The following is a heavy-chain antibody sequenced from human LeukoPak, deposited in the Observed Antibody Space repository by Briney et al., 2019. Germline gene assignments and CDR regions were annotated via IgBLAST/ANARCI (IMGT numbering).Heavy chain of an antibody. V-gene: IGHV1-46*01. D-gene: IGHD2-2*01. J-gene: IGHJ4*02. CDR2: INPSGGST. CDR3: ARDQISRTLYDY. Sequence: GASVKVSCKASGYTFSSYYMHWLRQAPGQGLEWMGIINPSGGSTSYAQKFQGRVTMTRDTSTSTAYMELSSLRSEDTAVYYCARDQISRTLYDYWGQGTLVTVSS. CDR1: GYTFSSYY.